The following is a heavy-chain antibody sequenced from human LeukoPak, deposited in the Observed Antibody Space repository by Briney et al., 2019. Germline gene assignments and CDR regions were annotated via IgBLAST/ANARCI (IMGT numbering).Heavy chain of an antibody. J-gene: IGHJ4*02. CDR3: ARHMGFYDSSGPDPYYFDY. CDR1: GGSISSRGYY. V-gene: IGHV4-39*01. D-gene: IGHD3-22*01. CDR2: TYHSGST. Sequence: SETLSLTCTVSGGSISSRGYYLGWIRQPPGKGLEWIGSTYHSGSTYYNPSLKSRVTISVDTSKNQFSLKLSSVTAADTAVYYCARHMGFYDSSGPDPYYFDYWGQGILVTVSS.